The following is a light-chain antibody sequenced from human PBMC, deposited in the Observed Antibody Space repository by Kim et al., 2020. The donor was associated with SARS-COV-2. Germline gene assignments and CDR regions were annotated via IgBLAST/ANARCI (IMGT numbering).Light chain of an antibody. V-gene: IGLV3-1*01. J-gene: IGLJ1*01. CDR1: KLGDKH. CDR2: QDN. Sequence: SYELTQPPLVSVSPGQTASITCSGDKLGDKHACWYQQKPGQSPVLVIYQDNKRPSGIPERFFGSNSGNTATLTISGTQAMDEADYYCQAWDTSTTYVFGT. CDR3: QAWDTSTTYV.